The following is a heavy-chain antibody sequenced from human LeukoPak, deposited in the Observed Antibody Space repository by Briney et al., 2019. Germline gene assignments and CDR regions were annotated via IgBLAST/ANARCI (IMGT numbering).Heavy chain of an antibody. D-gene: IGHD4-17*01. V-gene: IGHV3-74*01. J-gene: IGHJ4*02. Sequence: GGSLRLSCAASGFTFSSYWMHWVRQAPGKGLVWVSRINSDGSSTSYADSVKGRFTISRDNAKNTLHLQMNSLRAEDTAVYYCARDGDYGDYWMNSGKGYFDYWGQGTLVTVSS. CDR2: INSDGSST. CDR1: GFTFSSYW. CDR3: ARDGDYGDYWMNSGKGYFDY.